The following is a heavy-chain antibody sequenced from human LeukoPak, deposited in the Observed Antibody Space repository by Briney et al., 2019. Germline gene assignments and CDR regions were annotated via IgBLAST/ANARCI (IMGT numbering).Heavy chain of an antibody. D-gene: IGHD6-19*01. J-gene: IGHJ4*02. CDR1: GGSVSSTSYY. Sequence: PSETLSLTCTVSGGSVSSTSYYWGWIRQPPGKGLEWIGSINYSGSTYYNPSLKSRVTVSVDTSKNQFSLKLTALTDADTAVYYCARGLGRGFGKYCFDSWGQGTLVTVSS. CDR3: ARGLGRGFGKYCFDS. CDR2: INYSGST. V-gene: IGHV4-39*01.